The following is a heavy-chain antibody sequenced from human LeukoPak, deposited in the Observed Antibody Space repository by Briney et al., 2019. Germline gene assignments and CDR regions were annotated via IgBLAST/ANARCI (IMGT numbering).Heavy chain of an antibody. CDR2: IKQDGSEK. D-gene: IGHD1-1*01. CDR1: GFIFNTYY. Sequence: SGGSLRLSCAASGFIFNTYYMTWVRQAPGKGLEWVATIKQDGSEKYYVDSVKGRFTISRDNAKNSLYLQMNSLRAEDTAVYYCARDPRTTGTFRGSVDYWGQGTLVTVSS. CDR3: ARDPRTTGTFRGSVDY. J-gene: IGHJ4*02. V-gene: IGHV3-7*01.